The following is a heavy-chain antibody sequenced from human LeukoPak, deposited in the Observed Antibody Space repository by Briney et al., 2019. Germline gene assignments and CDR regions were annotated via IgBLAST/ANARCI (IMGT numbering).Heavy chain of an antibody. CDR1: GFTFSDYY. Sequence: KPGGSLRLSCAASGFTFSDYYMSWIRQAPGKGLEWVSYISSSSSYTNYADSVKSRFPISRDNFKNSLYLPRTSLRADDTVLYYCTRDHALLYFDWLSQGPSNYYYGMDVWGQGTTVTVSS. V-gene: IGHV3-11*05. CDR2: ISSSSSYT. CDR3: TRDHALLYFDWLSQGPSNYYYGMDV. D-gene: IGHD3-9*01. J-gene: IGHJ6*02.